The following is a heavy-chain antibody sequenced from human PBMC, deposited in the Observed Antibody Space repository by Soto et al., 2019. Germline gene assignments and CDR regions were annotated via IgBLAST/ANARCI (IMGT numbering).Heavy chain of an antibody. J-gene: IGHJ4*02. Sequence: EVQLVESGGGLVQPGGSLRLSCAASGFSFNTYEMNWVRQAPGKGLEWVSYISSSGSTIYYADSVKGRFTVSRDNGKNSLYLQMNSLSADDTAVYYCAYGGSCDYWGQGTQVTVSS. V-gene: IGHV3-48*03. CDR1: GFSFNTYE. CDR2: ISSSGSTI. D-gene: IGHD1-26*01. CDR3: AYGGSCDY.